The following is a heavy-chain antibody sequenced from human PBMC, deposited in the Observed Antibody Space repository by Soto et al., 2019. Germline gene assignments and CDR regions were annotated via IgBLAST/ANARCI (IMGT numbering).Heavy chain of an antibody. CDR3: ARGSGSYYRATRVAFDI. CDR1: GYTFTSYG. Sequence: QVQLVQSGAEVKKPGASVKVSCKASGYTFTSYGISWVRQAPGQGLEWMGWISAYNGNTNYAQKLQGRVTMTTDTSTSTGNMELRSLRSDDTAVYYCARGSGSYYRATRVAFDIGGQGIMVTVSS. D-gene: IGHD1-26*01. J-gene: IGHJ3*02. V-gene: IGHV1-18*01. CDR2: ISAYNGNT.